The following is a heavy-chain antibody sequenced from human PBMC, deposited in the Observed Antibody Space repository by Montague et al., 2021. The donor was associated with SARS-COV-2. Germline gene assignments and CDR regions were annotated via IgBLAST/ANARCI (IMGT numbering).Heavy chain of an antibody. CDR2: FFYSGST. CDR3: ARPQQQLAFDY. CDR1: GGSLSSSSYY. Sequence: SETLSLTCTVSGGSLSSSSYYWGWIRQPPGKGLEWVGSFFYSGSTYYNPSLKSRVTISVETSKNQFSLKLSSVTAADTAVYYCARPQQQLAFDYWGQGTLVTVSS. J-gene: IGHJ4*02. D-gene: IGHD6-13*01. V-gene: IGHV4-39*01.